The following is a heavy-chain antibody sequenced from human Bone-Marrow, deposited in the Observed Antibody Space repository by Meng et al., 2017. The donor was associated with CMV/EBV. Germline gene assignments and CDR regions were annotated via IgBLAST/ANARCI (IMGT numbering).Heavy chain of an antibody. CDR1: GFTFSSYS. D-gene: IGHD3-3*01. CDR2: ISSSSSYI. Sequence: GGSLRLSCAASGFTFSSYSMNWVRQAPGKGLEWVSSISSSSSYIYYADSVKGRFTISRDNAKNSLYLQMNSLSAEDTAVYYCARDTPDHDFWSGYADYWGQGTLVTVSS. J-gene: IGHJ4*02. V-gene: IGHV3-21*01. CDR3: ARDTPDHDFWSGYADY.